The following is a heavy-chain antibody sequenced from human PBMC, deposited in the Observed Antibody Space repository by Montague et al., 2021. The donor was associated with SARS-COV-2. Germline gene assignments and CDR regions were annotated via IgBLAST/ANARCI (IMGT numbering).Heavy chain of an antibody. D-gene: IGHD1-1*01. Sequence: PALVKPTQTVTLTCTLSGFSLHTRGLCVFWIRQPPGKALQWLSRIDWDGDKFYNPSLKTRLTISQDTSQTQVVLTLTNMEPVDTGTYYCAQSEHHTTGMDVWGQGTSVTVSS. J-gene: IGHJ6*02. V-gene: IGHV2-70*17. CDR3: AQSEHHTTGMDV. CDR1: GFSLHTRGLC. CDR2: IDWDGDK.